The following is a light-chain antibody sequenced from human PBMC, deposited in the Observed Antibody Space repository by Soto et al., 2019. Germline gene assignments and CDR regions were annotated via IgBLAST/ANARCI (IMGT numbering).Light chain of an antibody. CDR1: SSDIGAYNF. Sequence: QSVLTQPASVSGSPGQSITISCTGTSSDIGAYNFVSWYQQHPGKAPKLMLYDVNIRPSGVSNRFSGSKSGNTASLTISCLQAEDEADYYCTSWTTSTNMIFGGGTKLTVL. CDR2: DVN. CDR3: TSWTTSTNMI. J-gene: IGLJ2*01. V-gene: IGLV2-14*03.